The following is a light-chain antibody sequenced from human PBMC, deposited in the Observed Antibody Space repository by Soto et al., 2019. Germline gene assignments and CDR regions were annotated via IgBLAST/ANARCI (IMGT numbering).Light chain of an antibody. J-gene: IGKJ4*01. CDR1: QSISTW. CDR2: KAS. V-gene: IGKV1-5*03. Sequence: DIQMTQSPSTLSASVGDRVTITCRASQSISTWLAWYHHKPGKAPKLLIYKASSLEGGVPSRFGGSGSGTLFNITISSLHPDDFATYYCQQYNTYPLTFGGGTEVDIK. CDR3: QQYNTYPLT.